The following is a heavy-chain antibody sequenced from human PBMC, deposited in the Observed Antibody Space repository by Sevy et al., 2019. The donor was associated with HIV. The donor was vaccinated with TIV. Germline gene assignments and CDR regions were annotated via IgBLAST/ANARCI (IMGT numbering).Heavy chain of an antibody. Sequence: ASVKVSCKVSRYSLSEISMHWVRQAPGKGLEWMGGFDPEDGETIYAQQFQGGVTMTEDKSTDTAYMELRRLTSEDTAVYYCATLDFWSDHPFYGTDVWGQGTTVTVSS. V-gene: IGHV1-24*01. CDR3: ATLDFWSDHPFYGTDV. CDR2: FDPEDGET. CDR1: RYSLSEIS. D-gene: IGHD3-3*01. J-gene: IGHJ6*02.